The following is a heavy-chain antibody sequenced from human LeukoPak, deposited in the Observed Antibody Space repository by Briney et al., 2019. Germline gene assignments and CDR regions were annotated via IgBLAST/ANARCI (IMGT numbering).Heavy chain of an antibody. CDR2: IDTAGDR. CDR1: GFTFSNYD. J-gene: IGHJ6*03. V-gene: IGHV3-13*01. CDR3: ARGGSLYDASYYYYLDV. Sequence: PGGSLRLSCAASGFTFSNYDMHWVRQASGKGLEWVSVIDTAGDRNYPVSVKGRFTISRENAKSSLYLQMNNLRAGDTAVYYCARGGSLYDASYYYYLDVWGKGTRVTVSS. D-gene: IGHD2/OR15-2a*01.